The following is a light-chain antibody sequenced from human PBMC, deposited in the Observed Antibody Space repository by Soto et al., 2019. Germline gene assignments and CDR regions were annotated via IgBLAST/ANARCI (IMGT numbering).Light chain of an antibody. CDR3: QHYNSYSEA. CDR2: KAS. CDR1: QTISSW. V-gene: IGKV1-5*03. Sequence: DIQMTQSPSTLSGSVGDRVTITCRASQTISSWLAWYQQKPGKAAKLLIYKASTLKSGVPSRFSGSGSGTEFTLTISSLQPDDCATYYCQHYNSYSEAFGQGPKVELK. J-gene: IGKJ1*01.